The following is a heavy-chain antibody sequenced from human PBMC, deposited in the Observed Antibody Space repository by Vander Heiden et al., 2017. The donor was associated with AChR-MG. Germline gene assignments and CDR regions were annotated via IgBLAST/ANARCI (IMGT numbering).Heavy chain of an antibody. CDR2: INHRGST. V-gene: IGHV4-34*01. Sequence: VQLQQWGAGLLKPSDTLSLTCAVYGGSFSGYYWSWLRQPPGKGLEWIGEINHRGSTNYNPSLKSRVTISVDTSKNQCSLKLSSVTAADTAVYYCARGRYCTGGVCGDDAFDIWGQGTMVTVSS. J-gene: IGHJ3*02. D-gene: IGHD2-8*02. CDR1: GGSFSGYY. CDR3: ARGRYCTGGVCGDDAFDI.